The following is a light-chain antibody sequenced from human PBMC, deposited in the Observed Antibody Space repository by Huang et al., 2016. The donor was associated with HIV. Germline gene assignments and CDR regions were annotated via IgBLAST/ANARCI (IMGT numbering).Light chain of an antibody. V-gene: IGKV1-5*03. J-gene: IGKJ2*01. CDR2: RSS. CDR3: QHYSTHLYT. CDR1: QNISDW. Sequence: DIQMTQSPSTLSTSVGDRVNITCRASQNISDWLAWYQVSPGQAPKLLIYRSSTLGTGVPSSFSGSGSGTGFTLSISSLQPDDFATYFCQHYSTHLYTFGQGTRL.